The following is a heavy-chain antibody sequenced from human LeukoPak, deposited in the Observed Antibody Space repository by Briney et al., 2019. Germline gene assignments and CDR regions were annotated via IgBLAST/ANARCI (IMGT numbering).Heavy chain of an antibody. V-gene: IGHV4-38-2*02. D-gene: IGHD6-13*01. CDR2: IYQSGTT. J-gene: IGHJ4*02. CDR3: ARAVRGSSSSWFPYFDY. CDR1: GYSISSGYY. Sequence: SETLSLTCSVSGYSISSGYYWGWIRQPPGKGLEWIGSIYQSGTTSYNPSLKSRVTISVDTSKNQFSPKLSSVTAADTAVYYCARAVRGSSSSWFPYFDYWGQGTLVTVS.